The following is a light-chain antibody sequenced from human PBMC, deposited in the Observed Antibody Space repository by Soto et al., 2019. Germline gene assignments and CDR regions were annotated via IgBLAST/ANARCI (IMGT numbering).Light chain of an antibody. V-gene: IGKV3-11*01. CDR3: QQRATCPWT. CDR2: DTF. Sequence: VLTQSPATLSFSPGERATLSCRASQNIAIYLAWYQQNPGQSTRRLIYDTFNRAPGTPDTLSGSGSGTDFTLTITSLEPDDFAFYCCQQRATCPWTFGQGTTVEIK. CDR1: QNIAIY. J-gene: IGKJ1*01.